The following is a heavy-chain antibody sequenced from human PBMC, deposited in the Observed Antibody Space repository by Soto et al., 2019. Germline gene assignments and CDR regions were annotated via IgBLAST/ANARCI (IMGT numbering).Heavy chain of an antibody. D-gene: IGHD3-22*01. V-gene: IGHV1-18*01. CDR3: ARGGKEWFYDTSVSRYFDL. Sequence: QVQLVQSRAEVKKPGASVKVSCKASRYTFTSYGISWVRQAPGQGREWMGWITAYNGNTNYAQKLQGRVTMTTDTSTSTAYMELRSLRSDDTAVYYCARGGKEWFYDTSVSRYFDLWGRGTLVTVSS. CDR1: RYTFTSYG. J-gene: IGHJ2*01. CDR2: ITAYNGNT.